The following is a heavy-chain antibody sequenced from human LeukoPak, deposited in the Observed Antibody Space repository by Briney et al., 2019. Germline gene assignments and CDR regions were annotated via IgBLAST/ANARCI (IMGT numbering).Heavy chain of an antibody. V-gene: IGHV3-7*01. CDR1: GFIFSNNW. CDR3: ARHVDWAFDY. CDR2: IKQDGSEK. J-gene: IGHJ4*02. D-gene: IGHD3/OR15-3a*01. Sequence: GGSLRLSCAASGFIFSNNWMTWVRQAPGKGLEWLANIKQDGSEKYYVDSVKGRFTISRDNAKNSLYLQMNSLRAEDTAVYYCARHVDWAFDYWGQGTLVTVSS.